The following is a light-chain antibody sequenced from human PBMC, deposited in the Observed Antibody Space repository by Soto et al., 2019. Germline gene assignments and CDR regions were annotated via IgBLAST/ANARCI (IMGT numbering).Light chain of an antibody. J-gene: IGKJ5*01. V-gene: IGKV1D-12*01. Sequence: DIQMTQSPSSVSASVGDRVTITCRASQGIANRLAWYQQKPGKAPKLLIYEASSLQSGVPSRISGSRSGTDFTLTTSSLQPEDFATYYCQQANSFPITFGQGTRLEIK. CDR3: QQANSFPIT. CDR2: EAS. CDR1: QGIANR.